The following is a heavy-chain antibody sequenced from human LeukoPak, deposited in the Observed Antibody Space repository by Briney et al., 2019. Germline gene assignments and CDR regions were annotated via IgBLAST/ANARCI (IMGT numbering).Heavy chain of an antibody. CDR3: ARVQLRNGGYRRGNFDY. Sequence: PETLSLTCALSVGSSSVYFWRWSPQPPGKGLEWIGEISHSGSTNYNPSLKSRVPISVDTSKNQFSLKLSSVTAADTAVYYCARVQLRNGGYRRGNFDYWGQGTLVTVSS. J-gene: IGHJ4*02. V-gene: IGHV4-34*01. CDR1: VGSSSVYF. CDR2: ISHSGST. D-gene: IGHD2-15*01.